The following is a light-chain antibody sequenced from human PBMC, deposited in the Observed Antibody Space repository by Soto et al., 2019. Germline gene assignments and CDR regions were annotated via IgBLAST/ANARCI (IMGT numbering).Light chain of an antibody. V-gene: IGKV3-20*01. CDR1: QTVSSPY. CDR3: QQYGWSPWT. J-gene: IGKJ1*01. Sequence: EIVLTQSPGTLSLSPGERATLSCRASQTVSSPYLAWYQQKPGQAPRLLIYATSSRATGIPDRFSGSGSGTDFTLTISRLEPEDFAVYYCQQYGWSPWTFGQGTKVEIK. CDR2: ATS.